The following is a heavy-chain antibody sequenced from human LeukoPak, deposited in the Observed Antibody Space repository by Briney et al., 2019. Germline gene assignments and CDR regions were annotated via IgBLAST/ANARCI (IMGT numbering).Heavy chain of an antibody. CDR3: AKFRRFTAIAGFDY. V-gene: IGHV3-48*03. CDR1: GFTFSSYE. CDR2: ISSSGSTI. Sequence: GGSLRLSCAASGFTFSSYEMNWVRQAPGKGLEWVSYISSSGSTIYYADSVKGRFTISRDNAKNSLYLQMNSLRAEDTAVYYCAKFRRFTAIAGFDYWGQGILVTVSS. J-gene: IGHJ4*02. D-gene: IGHD3-22*01.